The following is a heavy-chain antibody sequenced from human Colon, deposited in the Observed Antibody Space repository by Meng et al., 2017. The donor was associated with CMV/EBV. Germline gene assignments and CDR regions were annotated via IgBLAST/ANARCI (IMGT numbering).Heavy chain of an antibody. CDR1: GDSMTLYY. CDR3: AGDSRGFLDY. J-gene: IGHJ4*02. Sequence: GSLRLSCTVSGDSMTLYYWTWIRQSPGKGLEFIGNIYDRGRPSYESSLQSRVTISQDTSKTQFSLKLRSVTAADTAIYYCAGDSRGFLDYWGQGILVTVSS. V-gene: IGHV4-59*01. D-gene: IGHD5-12*01. CDR2: IYDRGRP.